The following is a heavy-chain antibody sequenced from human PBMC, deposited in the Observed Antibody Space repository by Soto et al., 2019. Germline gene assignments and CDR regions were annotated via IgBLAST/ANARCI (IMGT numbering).Heavy chain of an antibody. Sequence: PSETLSLTCTVSGGSISSNSWGWIRQPPGKGLEWIGYVFNTGTTNYNASLKSRVTISVDTSKNQISLRLSSVTAADTAVYYCARTKIAENCFDPWGQGTLVPVYS. D-gene: IGHD6-13*01. CDR3: ARTKIAENCFDP. V-gene: IGHV4-59*01. J-gene: IGHJ5*02. CDR1: GGSISSNS. CDR2: VFNTGTT.